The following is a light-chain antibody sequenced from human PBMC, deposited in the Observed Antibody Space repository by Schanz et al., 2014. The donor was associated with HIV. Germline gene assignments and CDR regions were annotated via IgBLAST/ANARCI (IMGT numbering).Light chain of an antibody. CDR1: QSISSW. Sequence: DIQMTQSPSTLSASVGDRVTITCRASQSISSWLAWYQQKPGRAPKLLIFGASTLQSGVPSRFSGSGSGTDFTLTISCLQSEDFATYYCQQYYSYPPTFGQGTKVEIK. CDR2: GAS. CDR3: QQYYSYPPT. J-gene: IGKJ1*01. V-gene: IGKV1-5*01.